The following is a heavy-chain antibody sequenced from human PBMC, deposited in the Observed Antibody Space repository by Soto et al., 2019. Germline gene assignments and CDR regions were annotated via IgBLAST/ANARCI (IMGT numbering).Heavy chain of an antibody. CDR3: ARDAIAAAGTGFDY. V-gene: IGHV4-61*01. CDR1: GGSVSSGSYY. D-gene: IGHD6-13*01. J-gene: IGHJ4*02. CDR2: IYYSGST. Sequence: QVQLQESGPGLVKPSETLSLTCTVSGGSVSSGSYYWSWIRQPPGKGLEWIGYIYYSGSTNYNPSPKSRGHRSVDTSKNQFSLKLSSVTAADTAVYYCARDAIAAAGTGFDYWGQGTLVTVSS.